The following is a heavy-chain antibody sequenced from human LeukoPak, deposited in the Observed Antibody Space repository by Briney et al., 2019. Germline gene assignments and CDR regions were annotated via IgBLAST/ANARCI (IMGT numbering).Heavy chain of an antibody. D-gene: IGHD3-10*01. CDR1: GGSISSGGYS. CDR3: ARDSMVRGVIGWFDP. CDR2: IYYSGST. V-gene: IGHV4-61*08. J-gene: IGHJ5*02. Sequence: SETLSLTCAVSGGSISSGGYSWSWIRQPPGKGLEWIGYIYYSGSTNYNPSLKSRVTISVDTSKNQFSLKLSSVTAADTAVYYCARDSMVRGVIGWFDPWGQGTLVTVSS.